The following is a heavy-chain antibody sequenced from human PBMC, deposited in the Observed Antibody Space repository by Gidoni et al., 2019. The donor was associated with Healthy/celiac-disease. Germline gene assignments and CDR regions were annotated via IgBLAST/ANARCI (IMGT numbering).Heavy chain of an antibody. V-gene: IGHV4-39*01. J-gene: IGHJ6*03. CDR2: IYYSGST. D-gene: IGHD6-6*01. CDR1: GGSISSSSYY. Sequence: QLQLQESVPGLVKPSETLSLTCTVSGGSISSSSYYWGWIRQPPGKGLEWIGSIYYSGSTSYNPSLKSRVTISVDTSMNQFSLKLSSVTAADTAVYYCARHIVEYSSSSTVEPDLDYYYYYYMDVWGKGTTVTVSS. CDR3: ARHIVEYSSSSTVEPDLDYYYYYYMDV.